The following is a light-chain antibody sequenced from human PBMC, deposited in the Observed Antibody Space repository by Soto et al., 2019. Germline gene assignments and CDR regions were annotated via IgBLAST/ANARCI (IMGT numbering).Light chain of an antibody. CDR1: QSISSW. V-gene: IGKV1-5*01. CDR3: QQYNSFLWT. Sequence: DIPMTQSPSTLSASVGDRVTITCRASQSISSWLAWYQQKPGKAPKLLIFDASSLETGVPSRFSGSGSGTDFTLTISSLQPDDFATYFCQQYNSFLWTFGQGTKVGIK. J-gene: IGKJ1*01. CDR2: DAS.